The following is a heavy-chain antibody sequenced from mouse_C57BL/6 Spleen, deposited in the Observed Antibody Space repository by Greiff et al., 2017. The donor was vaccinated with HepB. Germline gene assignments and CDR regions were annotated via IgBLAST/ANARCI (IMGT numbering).Heavy chain of an antibody. V-gene: IGHV1-59*01. CDR2: IDPSDSYT. Sequence: VQLQQPGAELVRPGTSVKLSCKASGYTFTSYWMHWVKQRPGQGLEWIGVIDPSDSYTNYNQKFKGKATLTVDTSSSTAYMQLSSLTSEDSAVYYCARGGQLRLPGFAYWGQGTLVTVSA. CDR3: ARGGQLRLPGFAY. CDR1: GYTFTSYW. D-gene: IGHD3-2*02. J-gene: IGHJ3*01.